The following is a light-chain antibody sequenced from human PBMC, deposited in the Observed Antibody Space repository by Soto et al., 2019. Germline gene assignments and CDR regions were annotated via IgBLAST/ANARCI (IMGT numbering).Light chain of an antibody. Sequence: QSALTQPASVSGSPGQSITISCTGTSSDVGGYSSVSWFQQHPGKAPKLMIYEVTNRPSGVSNRFSGSKSGDTASLTISGLQAEDEADYYCSSYTSISVLFGGGTKLTVL. V-gene: IGLV2-14*01. CDR3: SSYTSISVL. CDR1: SSDVGGYSS. J-gene: IGLJ2*01. CDR2: EVT.